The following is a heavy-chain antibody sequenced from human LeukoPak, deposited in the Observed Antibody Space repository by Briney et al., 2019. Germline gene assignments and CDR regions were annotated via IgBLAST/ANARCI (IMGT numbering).Heavy chain of an antibody. CDR3: AKEGSYSSGWYYAFDI. J-gene: IGHJ3*02. Sequence: GGSLRLSCTASGFPFSSHPMNWVRQSPGRGLEWLSYISSVPTSIYYADSVKGRFTISRDNAKNSLYLHMNSLRVEDTAVYYCAKEGSYSSGWYYAFDIWGQGTMVTVSS. CDR2: ISSVPTSI. D-gene: IGHD6-19*01. V-gene: IGHV3-48*04. CDR1: GFPFSSHP.